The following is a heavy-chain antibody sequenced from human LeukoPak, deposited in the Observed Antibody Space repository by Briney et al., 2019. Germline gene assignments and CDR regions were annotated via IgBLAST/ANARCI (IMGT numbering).Heavy chain of an antibody. CDR2: ISHIGST. CDR1: GGSVSGYY. D-gene: IGHD1-26*01. Sequence: SETLSLTCAGYGGSVSGYYCSWVRQPPVNLREGIGGISHIGSTNYNPSLESRVTISVDTSKNQFSLKLSSVTAADTAVYYCTRGRWEVRFDPWGQGTLVTVSS. V-gene: IGHV4-34*01. J-gene: IGHJ5*02. CDR3: TRGRWEVRFDP.